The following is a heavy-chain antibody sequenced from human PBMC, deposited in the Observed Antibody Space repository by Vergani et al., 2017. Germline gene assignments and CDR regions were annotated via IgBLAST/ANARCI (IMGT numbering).Heavy chain of an antibody. CDR3: ARIAFSWGSYRYHYYFDY. CDR1: GGSISSGSYY. CDR2: IYTSGST. V-gene: IGHV4-61*02. J-gene: IGHJ4*02. Sequence: QVQLQESGPGLVKPSQTLSLTCTVSGGSISSGSYYWSWIRQPAGKGLEWIGRIYTSGSTNYNPSLKSRVTISVDTSKNQFSLKLSSVTAADTAVYYCARIAFSWGSYRYHYYFDYWGQGTLVTVSS. D-gene: IGHD3-16*02.